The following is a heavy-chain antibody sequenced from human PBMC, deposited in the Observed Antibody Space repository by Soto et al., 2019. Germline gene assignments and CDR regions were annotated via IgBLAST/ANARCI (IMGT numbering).Heavy chain of an antibody. D-gene: IGHD6-19*01. J-gene: IGHJ4*02. Sequence: QVQLQESGPELVNSSQTLSLTCTVSNGSISTNGHYWTWIRQRPGKGLEWIAYIYYTGNSYYNPSLKSRRTISIDTSKNQFSLTLRSVTAADKDVYYCAREQWGFDSWGQGTLGTVSS. V-gene: IGHV4-31*03. CDR1: NGSISTNGHY. CDR2: IYYTGNS. CDR3: AREQWGFDS.